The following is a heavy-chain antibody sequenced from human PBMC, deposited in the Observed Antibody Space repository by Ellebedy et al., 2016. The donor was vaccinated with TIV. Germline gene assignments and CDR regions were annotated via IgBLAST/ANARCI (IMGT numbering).Heavy chain of an antibody. D-gene: IGHD4-23*01. J-gene: IGHJ4*02. CDR3: SFKGVATRVY. Sequence: GESLKISCAASGFTFTNYAMNWVRQAPGKGLEGVSAVSNSGDSTYYADSVKGRFTISRDNSKHPLYLQMSSLRAEDTAVYYCSFKGVATRVYWGQGTLVTVSS. CDR2: VSNSGDST. CDR1: GFTFTNYA. V-gene: IGHV3-23*01.